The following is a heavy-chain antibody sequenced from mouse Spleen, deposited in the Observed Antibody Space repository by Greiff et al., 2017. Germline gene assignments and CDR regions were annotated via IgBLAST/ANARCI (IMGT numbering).Heavy chain of an antibody. D-gene: IGHD1-1*01. CDR3: ARSGYYGSSTGAMDY. J-gene: IGHJ4*01. V-gene: IGHV1-42*01. CDR2: INPSTGGT. CDR1: GYSFTGYY. Sequence: VQLKESGPELVKPGASVKISCKASGYSFTGYYMNWVKQSPEKSLEWIGEINPSTGGTTYNQKFKAKATLTVDKSSSTAYMQLKSLTSEDSAVYYCARSGYYGSSTGAMDYWGQGTSVTVSS.